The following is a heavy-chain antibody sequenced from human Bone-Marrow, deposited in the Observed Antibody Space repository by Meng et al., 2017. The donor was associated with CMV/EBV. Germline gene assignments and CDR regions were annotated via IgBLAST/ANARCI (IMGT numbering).Heavy chain of an antibody. CDR2: IYHSGST. V-gene: IGHV4-4*02. D-gene: IGHD3-3*01. CDR3: ASQNFWSGDAY. CDR1: GGSMSSRNW. J-gene: IGHJ4*02. Sequence: GSLRLSCAVSGGSMSSRNWWSWVRQPPGKGLEWIGEIYHSGSTNYNPSLKSRVTISVDKSKNQFSLKLSSVTAADTGVYYCASQNFWSGDAYWGQGLLVTGSS.